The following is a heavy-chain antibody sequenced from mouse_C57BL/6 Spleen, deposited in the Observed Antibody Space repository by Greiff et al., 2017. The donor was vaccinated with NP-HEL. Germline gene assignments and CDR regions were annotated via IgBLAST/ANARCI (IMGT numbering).Heavy chain of an antibody. J-gene: IGHJ4*01. Sequence: EVKVEESGGGLVKPGGSLKLSCAASGFTFSSYAMSWVRQTPEKRLEWVATISDGGSYTYYPDNVKGRFTISRDNAKNNLYLQMSHLKSEDTAMYYCARGGLRRGFYAMDYWGQGTSVTVSS. CDR1: GFTFSSYA. D-gene: IGHD2-4*01. V-gene: IGHV5-4*03. CDR3: ARGGLRRGFYAMDY. CDR2: ISDGGSYT.